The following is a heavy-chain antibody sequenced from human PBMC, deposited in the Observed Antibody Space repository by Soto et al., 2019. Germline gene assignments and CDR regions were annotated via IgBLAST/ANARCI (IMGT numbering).Heavy chain of an antibody. CDR2: IIPIFGTA. D-gene: IGHD3-10*01. CDR3: ARVYYYGSGSYFTACWFGP. J-gene: IGHJ5*02. CDR1: GGTFSSYA. V-gene: IGHV1-69*13. Sequence: SVKVSCKASGGTFSSYAISWVRQAPGQGLEWMGGIIPIFGTANYAQKFQGRVTITADESTSTAYMELSSLRSEDTAVYYSARVYYYGSGSYFTACWFGPWGQGTLVTVSS.